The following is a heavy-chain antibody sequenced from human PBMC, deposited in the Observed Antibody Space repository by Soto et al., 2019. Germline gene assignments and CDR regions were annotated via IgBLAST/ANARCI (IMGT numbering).Heavy chain of an antibody. Sequence: EVQLVQSGGGSVQPGGSLRLSCAASGFTFTNYWMHWVRQVPGKGLVWVSRIDGVGAGTSYSDSVRGRFTISRDNAENMLYLQMNSLSSEDTAVYYGTTVFEYWGQGTLDTVSS. J-gene: IGHJ4*02. CDR1: GFTFTNYW. V-gene: IGHV3-74*01. CDR2: IDGVGAGT. CDR3: TTVFEY.